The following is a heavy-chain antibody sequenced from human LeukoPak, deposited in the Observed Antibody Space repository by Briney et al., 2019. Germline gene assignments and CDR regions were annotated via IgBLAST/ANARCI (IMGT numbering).Heavy chain of an antibody. D-gene: IGHD3/OR15-3a*01. V-gene: IGHV3-23*01. J-gene: IGHJ4*02. Sequence: GGSLGLSCAASGFTFSSYAMSWVRQAPGKGLEWVSAISGSGGSTYYADSVKGRFTISRDNSKNTLYLQMNSLGAEDTAVYYCAKVRYDLDYFDYWGQGTLVTVSS. CDR1: GFTFSSYA. CDR3: AKVRYDLDYFDY. CDR2: ISGSGGST.